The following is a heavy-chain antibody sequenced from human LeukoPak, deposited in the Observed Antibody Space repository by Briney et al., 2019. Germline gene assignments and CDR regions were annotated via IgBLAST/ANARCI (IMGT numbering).Heavy chain of an antibody. V-gene: IGHV1-69*13. CDR1: GATFSRSA. J-gene: IGHJ4*02. D-gene: IGHD5-24*01. CDR3: ARPTDGYNYGPLEY. CDR2: TIPIFGTP. Sequence: SVKVSCKASGATFSRSAVAWVRQAPGQGLEWMGGTIPIFGTPNYPQKFQGRVTIAADESNNTAYMELTNLSSDDTAVYFCARPTDGYNYGPLEYWGRGTLVTVSS.